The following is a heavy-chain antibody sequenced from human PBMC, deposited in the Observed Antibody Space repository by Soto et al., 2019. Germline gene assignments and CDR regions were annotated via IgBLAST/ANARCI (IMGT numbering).Heavy chain of an antibody. CDR1: GFTFSNAW. J-gene: IGHJ3*02. CDR3: TAYDFWSGYNIRGNAFDI. Sequence: GGSLRLSCAASGFTFSNAWMSWVRQAPGKGLERVGRIKSKTDGGTTDYAAPVKGRFTISRDDSKNTLYLQMNSLKTEDTAVYFCTAYDFWSGYNIRGNAFDIWGQGTMVTVSS. V-gene: IGHV3-15*01. CDR2: IKSKTDGGTT. D-gene: IGHD3-3*01.